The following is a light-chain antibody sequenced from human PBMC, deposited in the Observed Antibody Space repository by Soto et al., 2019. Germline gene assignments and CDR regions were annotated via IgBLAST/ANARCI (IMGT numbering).Light chain of an antibody. V-gene: IGKV1-9*01. CDR3: QQVKTYPRT. CDR2: EES. Sequence: DIHLTQSPSFLSASVGDRVTITCRPSQAVPNNMAWYQQKPGKPPKLLIYEESTLHSGVPSRFNGRKSGTHFTRTIDSLQPEDFATYYCQQVKTYPRTFGGGTKVEIK. J-gene: IGKJ4*01. CDR1: QAVPNN.